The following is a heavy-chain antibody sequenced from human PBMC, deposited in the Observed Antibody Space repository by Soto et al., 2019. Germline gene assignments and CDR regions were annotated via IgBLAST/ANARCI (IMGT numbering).Heavy chain of an antibody. J-gene: IGHJ3*02. CDR3: ARGSGAGWVWDAFDI. V-gene: IGHV3-7*04. Sequence: PGGSLRLSCAASGFTFSSYWMSWVRQAPGKGLEWVANIKQDGSEKYYVDSVKGRFTISRDNAKNSLYLQMNSLRAEDTAVYYCARGSGAGWVWDAFDIWGQGTMVTVSS. CDR1: GFTFSSYW. D-gene: IGHD6-19*01. CDR2: IKQDGSEK.